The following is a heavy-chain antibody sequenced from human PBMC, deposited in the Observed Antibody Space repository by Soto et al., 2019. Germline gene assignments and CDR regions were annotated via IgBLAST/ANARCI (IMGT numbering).Heavy chain of an antibody. D-gene: IGHD4-17*01. CDR1: GFTFSSYA. Sequence: LRLSCAASGFTFSSYAMHWVRQAPGKGLEWVAVISYDGSNKYYADSVKGRFTISRDNSKNTLYLQMNSLRAEDAAVYYCARDNPDYGIDWFDPWGQGTLVTVSS. CDR3: ARDNPDYGIDWFDP. V-gene: IGHV3-30-3*01. J-gene: IGHJ5*02. CDR2: ISYDGSNK.